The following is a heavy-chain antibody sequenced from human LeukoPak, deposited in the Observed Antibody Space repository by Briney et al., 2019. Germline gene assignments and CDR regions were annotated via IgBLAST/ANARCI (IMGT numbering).Heavy chain of an antibody. J-gene: IGHJ4*02. V-gene: IGHV3-30*04. Sequence: PGGSLRLSCAASGFTFSSYAMHWVRQAPDKGLEYVAVISNDGTYKYYGASVKGRFTISRDNAKSSLYLQMNSLRAEDTGVYFCARMSSYCDYWGQGTLVTVSS. D-gene: IGHD2-2*01. CDR1: GFTFSSYA. CDR3: ARMSSYCDY. CDR2: ISNDGTYK.